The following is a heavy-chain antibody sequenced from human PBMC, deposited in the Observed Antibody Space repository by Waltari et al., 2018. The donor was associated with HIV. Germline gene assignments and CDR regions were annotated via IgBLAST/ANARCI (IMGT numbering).Heavy chain of an antibody. CDR1: GGSISSYY. D-gene: IGHD6-13*01. J-gene: IGHJ5*02. Sequence: QVQLQESGPGLVKPSETLSLTCTVSGGSISSYYWRWIRQPPGKGLEWIGYIYYSGSTNYNPSLKSRVTISVDTSKNQFSLKLSSVTAADTAVYYCARSHSSSLNWFDPWGQGTLVTVSS. V-gene: IGHV4-59*01. CDR3: ARSHSSSLNWFDP. CDR2: IYYSGST.